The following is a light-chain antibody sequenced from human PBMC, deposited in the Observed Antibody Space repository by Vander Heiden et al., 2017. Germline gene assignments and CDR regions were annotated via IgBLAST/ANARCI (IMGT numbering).Light chain of an antibody. CDR1: QSISSY. CDR3: QQSYSTPST. J-gene: IGKJ2*02. Sequence: SQMTQPPSSLSASVGDRVTITCRASQSISSYLNWYQQKPGKAPKLLIYAASSLQSGVPSRFSGSGSGTDFTLTISSLQPEDFATYYCQQSYSTPSTFGQGTKLEIK. V-gene: IGKV1-39*01. CDR2: AAS.